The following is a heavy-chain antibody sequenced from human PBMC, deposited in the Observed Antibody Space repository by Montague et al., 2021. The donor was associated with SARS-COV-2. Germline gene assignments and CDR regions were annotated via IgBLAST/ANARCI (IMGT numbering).Heavy chain of an antibody. V-gene: IGHV4-59*01. CDR2: VYSTGNT. CDR3: ATDGGYRDYDCAFNI. Sequence: SETLSLTCNVSGGSFSSFYWTWIRQPPGKGLEWIGYVYSTGNTNYNPSLKSRVTISVDTSKNHFSLELSSVTAADTAMYYCATDGGYRDYDCAFNILGQGTMVTVSS. CDR1: GGSFSSFY. D-gene: IGHD4-17*01. J-gene: IGHJ3*02.